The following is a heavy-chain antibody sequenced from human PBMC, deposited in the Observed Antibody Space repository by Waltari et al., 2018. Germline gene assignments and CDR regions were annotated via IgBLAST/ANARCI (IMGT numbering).Heavy chain of an antibody. CDR1: GGAVVAYA. CDR3: ARRNLGYAFDI. Sequence: QVQLVQSGAEVKKHGSAGQVSCKAPGGAVVAYAITWVRQAPGHGLEWVGGISPIYGTPNFAQKFQGRVTFTADESTTTAYMELTSLKSEDTAIYYCARRNLGYAFDIWGQGTLVTVSS. V-gene: IGHV1-69*12. D-gene: IGHD1-26*01. CDR2: ISPIYGTP. J-gene: IGHJ3*02.